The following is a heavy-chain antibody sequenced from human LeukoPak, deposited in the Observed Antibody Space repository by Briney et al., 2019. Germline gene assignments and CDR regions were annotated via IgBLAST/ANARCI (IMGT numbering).Heavy chain of an antibody. CDR1: GFTFSSYS. CDR2: ISTSSSYI. J-gene: IGHJ4*02. V-gene: IGHV3-21*01. Sequence: GGSLRLSCAASGFTFSSYSMNWVRQAPGKGLEWVSSISTSSSYIYYADSLKGRFTISRDNAKNSLYLQMNSLRAEDTAVYYCARFPGYCSSTSCYTTFDYWGQGTLVTVSS. D-gene: IGHD2-2*02. CDR3: ARFPGYCSSTSCYTTFDY.